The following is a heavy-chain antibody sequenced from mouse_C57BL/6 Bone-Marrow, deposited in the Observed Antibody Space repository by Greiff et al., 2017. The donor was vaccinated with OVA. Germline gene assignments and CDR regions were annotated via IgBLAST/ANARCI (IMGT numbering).Heavy chain of an antibody. J-gene: IGHJ3*01. CDR1: GYTFTSYW. D-gene: IGHD4-1*01. CDR3: ASSTGLTACFAY. CDR2: IYPSDSET. Sequence: VQLQQPGAELVRPGSSVKLSCKASGYTFTSYWMDWVKQRHGQGLEWIGNIYPSDSETHYNQKFKDKATLTVDKSSSTAYMQLIILTSVYSAVYYCASSTGLTACFAYWGPGTLVTVSA. V-gene: IGHV1-61*01.